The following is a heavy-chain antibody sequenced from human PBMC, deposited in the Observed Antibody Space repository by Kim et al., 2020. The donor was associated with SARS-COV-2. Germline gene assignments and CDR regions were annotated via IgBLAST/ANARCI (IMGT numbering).Heavy chain of an antibody. CDR1: GFTFSSYT. D-gene: IGHD4-17*01. V-gene: IGHV3-21*01. CDR2: ISSSSSYI. Sequence: GGSLRLSCAASGFTFSSYTLNWVRQAPGKGLEWVSSISSSSSYIYYADSVKGRFTISRDNAKNSLYLQMNSLRAEDTAVYYCARDNDSGDYGWTIRAFDIWGQGTLVPASS. J-gene: IGHJ3*02. CDR3: ARDNDSGDYGWTIRAFDI.